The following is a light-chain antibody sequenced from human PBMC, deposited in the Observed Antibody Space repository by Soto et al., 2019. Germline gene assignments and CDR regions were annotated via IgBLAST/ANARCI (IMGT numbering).Light chain of an antibody. CDR1: ELAKQY. V-gene: IGLV3-25*03. Sequence: SYELTQPPSVSLSPGQTARITCSGDELAKQYAYWYQQKPGQAPVVIIYKDSERASGVPERFSGSSSGTTVTLTISGVQAEDEADYYCQSADTCATDTYVVFGGGTKLTVL. CDR3: QSADTCATDTYVV. J-gene: IGLJ2*01. CDR2: KDS.